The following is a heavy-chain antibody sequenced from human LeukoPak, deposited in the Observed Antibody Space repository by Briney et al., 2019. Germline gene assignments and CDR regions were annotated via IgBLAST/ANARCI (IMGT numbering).Heavy chain of an antibody. Sequence: GGSLRLSCAASGFTFNSYGIHWVRQAPGKGLEGVAVISSDGSNKYYVHSVKGRFTISRDNSKNTLYLQMHRLSAEDTAVYYCAKDGAVRPAYYYGMDVWGQGTTVTVSS. D-gene: IGHD1-1*01. V-gene: IGHV3-30*18. CDR2: ISSDGSNK. CDR1: GFTFNSYG. CDR3: AKDGAVRPAYYYGMDV. J-gene: IGHJ6*02.